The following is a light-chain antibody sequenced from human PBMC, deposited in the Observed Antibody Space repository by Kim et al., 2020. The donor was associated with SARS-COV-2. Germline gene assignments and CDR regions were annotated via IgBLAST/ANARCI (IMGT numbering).Light chain of an antibody. V-gene: IGKV3-20*01. CDR2: GAS. J-gene: IGKJ5*01. CDR3: QQYGSSPWA. CDR1: QSVSSSY. Sequence: SPGDRATLSCRASQSVSSSYLAWYQQKPGQAPRLLIYGASSRATGIPDRFSGSGSGTDFTLTISRLEPEDFAVYYCQQYGSSPWAFGQGTRLEIK.